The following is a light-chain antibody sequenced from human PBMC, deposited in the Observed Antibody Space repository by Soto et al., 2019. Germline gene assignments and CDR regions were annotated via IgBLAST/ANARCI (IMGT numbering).Light chain of an antibody. CDR3: QAWDRSVNYV. V-gene: IGLV3-1*01. CDR2: QDN. J-gene: IGLJ1*01. Sequence: SYELTQPPSVSVSPGQTASITCSGEKLGDKFACWYQQKPGQSPVLVIYQDNKRPSGIPDRFSGSNSGNTATLTIIGTQDMDEADYYCQAWDRSVNYVFGTGTKLTVL. CDR1: KLGDKF.